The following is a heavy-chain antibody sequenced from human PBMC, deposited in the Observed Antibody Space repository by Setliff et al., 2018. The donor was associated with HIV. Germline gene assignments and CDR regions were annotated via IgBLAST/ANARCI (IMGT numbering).Heavy chain of an antibody. CDR1: GDSISGYY. J-gene: IGHJ4*02. V-gene: IGHV4-59*12. D-gene: IGHD3-10*01. CDR2: IYETGST. Sequence: SETLSLTCTVSGDSISGYYWSWIRQSPGKGLEWIGFIYETGSTYYNPSLKSRVSISIDTSKNQFSLKLSSVTAADTAVYFCARVPLGGYFDYWGQGTLVTVSS. CDR3: ARVPLGGYFDY.